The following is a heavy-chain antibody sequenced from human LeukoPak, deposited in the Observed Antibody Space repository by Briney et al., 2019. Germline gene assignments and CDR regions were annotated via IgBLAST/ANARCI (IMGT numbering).Heavy chain of an antibody. D-gene: IGHD2-15*01. CDR3: ASAVVVVAATRVSCWFDP. V-gene: IGHV4-34*01. CDR2: INYSGGN. J-gene: IGHJ5*02. Sequence: SETLSLTCAVYGGSFSQYYWSWMRQPPGKGLEWIGEINYSGGNNYNPSLKSRVTISVDTSKNQFSLKLSSVTAADTAVYYCASAVVVVAATRVSCWFDPWGQGTLVTVSS. CDR1: GGSFSQYY.